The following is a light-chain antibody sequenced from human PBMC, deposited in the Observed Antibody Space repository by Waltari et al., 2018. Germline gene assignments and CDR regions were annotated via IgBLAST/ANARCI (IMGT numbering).Light chain of an antibody. Sequence: QSVLTQPPSASGTPGQRVTISCSGSSPNIGSNYVYWYQPLPGTAPKLLIYTSDQRPSGVPDRFSGSKSGTSASLAISGLRSEDEADYYCAAWDDSLSGRVFGGGTKLTVL. CDR2: TSD. V-gene: IGLV1-47*01. J-gene: IGLJ3*02. CDR3: AAWDDSLSGRV. CDR1: SPNIGSNY.